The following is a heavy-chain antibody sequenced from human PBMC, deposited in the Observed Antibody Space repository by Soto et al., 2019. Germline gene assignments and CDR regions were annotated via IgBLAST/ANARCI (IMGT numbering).Heavy chain of an antibody. J-gene: IGHJ4*02. Sequence: EVQLVESGGGLVKPGGSLRLSCAASGFTFSSYSMNWVRQAPGKGLEWVSSISSSSSYIYYADSVKGRFTISRDNAKNSLYLQMNSLRAEDTAVYYCAKVLRGTAMALFDYWGQGTLVTVSS. V-gene: IGHV3-21*01. CDR2: ISSSSSYI. CDR3: AKVLRGTAMALFDY. D-gene: IGHD5-18*01. CDR1: GFTFSSYS.